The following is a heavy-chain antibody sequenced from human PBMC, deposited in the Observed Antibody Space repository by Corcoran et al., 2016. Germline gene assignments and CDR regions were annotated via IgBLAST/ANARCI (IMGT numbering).Heavy chain of an antibody. CDR1: GFTFSGSA. J-gene: IGHJ5*02. Sequence: EVQLVESGGGLVQPGGSLKLSCAASGFTFSGSAMHWVRQASGKGLEWVGRIRSKANSYATAYAASVKGRFTISRDDSKNTAYLQMNSLKTEDTSVYYCTRHQWYSSSWTRGNWFDPWGQGTLVTVSS. CDR2: IRSKANSYAT. V-gene: IGHV3-73*02. CDR3: TRHQWYSSSWTRGNWFDP. D-gene: IGHD6-13*01.